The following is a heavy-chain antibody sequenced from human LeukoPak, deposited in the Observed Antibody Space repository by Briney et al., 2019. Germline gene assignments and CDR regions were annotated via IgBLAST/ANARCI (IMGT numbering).Heavy chain of an antibody. CDR1: GFSVSSNY. V-gene: IGHV3-53*01. D-gene: IGHD6-19*01. CDR2: IYSGGST. CDR3: AAVMIYSSGDFSFDY. J-gene: IGHJ4*02. Sequence: GWSLRLSCAASGFSVSSNYMSWVRQAPGKGLEWVSVIYSGGSTNYADSVKGRFTISRDNSKNTLYLQMNSLRAEDTAVYYCAAVMIYSSGDFSFDYWGQGTLVTVSS.